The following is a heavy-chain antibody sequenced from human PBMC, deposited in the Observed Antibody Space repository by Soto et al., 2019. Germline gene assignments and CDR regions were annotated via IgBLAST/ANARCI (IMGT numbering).Heavy chain of an antibody. D-gene: IGHD1-26*01. V-gene: IGHV4-31*02. J-gene: IGHJ4*02. Sequence: SETLSLTCSVSGASTVSHYHWTWIRQPPGKGLEWMGYIFNSGTTFYNPSLTSPLSISMDTSGNHFSLELRSVTAADTAVYYCALALGPTTGLDYWGQGTLVTVSS. CDR2: IFNSGTT. CDR3: ALALGPTTGLDY. CDR1: GASTVSHYH.